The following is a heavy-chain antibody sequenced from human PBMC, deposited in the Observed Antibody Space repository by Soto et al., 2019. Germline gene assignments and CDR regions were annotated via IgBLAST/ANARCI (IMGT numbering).Heavy chain of an antibody. CDR1: GFAFTTND. J-gene: IGHJ5*02. CDR2: MNVITDST. CDR3: AREVVEVASMRLDP. Sequence: QVQLVQSGAEVRTPGSSLTVSCKAIGFAFTTNDIHWVRQAPGQRLEWMGWMNVITDSTDSAEEFDGRLLMTWNTSTSTAYLELTGLTSKDTAVYYFAREVVEVASMRLDPWGQGTHVTVS. D-gene: IGHD3-3*01. V-gene: IGHV1-8*02.